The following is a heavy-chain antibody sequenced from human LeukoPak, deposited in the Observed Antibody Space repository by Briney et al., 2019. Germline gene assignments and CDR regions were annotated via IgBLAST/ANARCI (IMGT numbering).Heavy chain of an antibody. CDR3: ARSPVRGVSNWFDP. Sequence: ASVKVSCKASGYTFTGYYMHWVRQAPGQGLEWMGRINPNSGGTNYAQKFQGRVTMTRDTSISTAYMELSRLRSDDTAMYYCARSPVRGVSNWFDPWGQGTLVTVSS. V-gene: IGHV1-2*06. D-gene: IGHD3-10*01. CDR1: GYTFTGYY. J-gene: IGHJ5*02. CDR2: INPNSGGT.